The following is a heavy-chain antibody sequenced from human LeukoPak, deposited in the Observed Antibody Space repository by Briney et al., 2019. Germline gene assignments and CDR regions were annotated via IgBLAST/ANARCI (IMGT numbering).Heavy chain of an antibody. CDR1: GGSISSGSYY. D-gene: IGHD2-2*01. J-gene: IGHJ4*02. CDR2: IYTSGGT. CDR3: ASQRSYCSSTSCFDFDY. V-gene: IGHV4-61*02. Sequence: SETLSLTCTVSGGSISSGSYYWSWIRQPAGKGLESIGRIYTSGGTNYNPSLKSRVTISVDTSKNQFSLKLSSVTAADTAVYYCASQRSYCSSTSCFDFDYWGQGTLVTVSS.